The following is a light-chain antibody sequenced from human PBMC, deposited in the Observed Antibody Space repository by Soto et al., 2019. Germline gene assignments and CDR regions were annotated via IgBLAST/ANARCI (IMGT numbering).Light chain of an antibody. CDR1: QHISSW. Sequence: DIQMTQSPSTLSASVGDRVIITCRASQHISSWLAWYQQKPGKAPKLLIYHASSLESGVPSRFSGSGSGTEFTLSISSLQPDDFASYYCQQYKRDLYTFGQGTKLEI. V-gene: IGKV1-5*01. J-gene: IGKJ2*01. CDR3: QQYKRDLYT. CDR2: HAS.